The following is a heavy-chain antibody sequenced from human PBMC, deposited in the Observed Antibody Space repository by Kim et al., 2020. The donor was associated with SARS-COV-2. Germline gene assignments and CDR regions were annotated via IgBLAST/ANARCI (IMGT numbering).Heavy chain of an antibody. V-gene: IGHV4-34*01. D-gene: IGHD3-10*01. CDR3: ARDRVRLIHYGSGSYYPY. CDR2: INHSGST. Sequence: SETLSLTCAVYGGSFSGYYWSWIRQPPGKGLEWIGEINHSGSTNYNPSLKSRVTISVDTSKNQFSLKLSSVTAADTAVYYCARDRVRLIHYGSGSYYPYWGQGTLVTVSS. J-gene: IGHJ4*02. CDR1: GGSFSGYY.